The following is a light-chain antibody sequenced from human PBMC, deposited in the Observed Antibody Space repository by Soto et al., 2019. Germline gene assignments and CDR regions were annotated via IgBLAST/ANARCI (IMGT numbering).Light chain of an antibody. V-gene: IGLV1-40*01. CDR2: GNT. CDR3: AGWDDNLNGRV. Sequence: QSVLTQPPSVSGAPGQRVTISCTGTSSNIGAGYDVHWYQHLPGTAPKLLIYGNTIRPSGVPDRFSGSKSGTSASLAITGLQAEDEADYYCAGWDDNLNGRVFGTGTKVTVL. CDR1: SSNIGAGYD. J-gene: IGLJ1*01.